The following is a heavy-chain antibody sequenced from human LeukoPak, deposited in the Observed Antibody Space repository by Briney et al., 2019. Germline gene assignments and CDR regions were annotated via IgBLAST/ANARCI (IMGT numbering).Heavy chain of an antibody. Sequence: GASVKVSCKASGYAFTGYYMHWVRQAPGQGLEWMGWINPNSGGTNYAQKFQGRVTMTRDTSISTAYMELSRLRSDDTAVYYCARVPIAAAGIWYWGQGTLVTVSS. CDR2: INPNSGGT. CDR3: ARVPIAAAGIWY. V-gene: IGHV1-2*02. CDR1: GYAFTGYY. J-gene: IGHJ4*02. D-gene: IGHD6-13*01.